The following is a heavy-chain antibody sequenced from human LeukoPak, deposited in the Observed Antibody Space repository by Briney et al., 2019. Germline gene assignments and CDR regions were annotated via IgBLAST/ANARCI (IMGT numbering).Heavy chain of an antibody. V-gene: IGHV3-33*06. CDR2: IWYDGSNK. CDR1: GFTFSSYG. J-gene: IGHJ4*02. D-gene: IGHD3-22*01. Sequence: GRSLRLSCAASGFTFSSYGMHWVRQAPGKGLEWVAVIWYDGSNKYYADSVKGRFTISRDNSKNTLYLQMNSLRAEDTAVYYCAKDAPSYYYDSSGYFDYWGQGTLVTVSS. CDR3: AKDAPSYYYDSSGYFDY.